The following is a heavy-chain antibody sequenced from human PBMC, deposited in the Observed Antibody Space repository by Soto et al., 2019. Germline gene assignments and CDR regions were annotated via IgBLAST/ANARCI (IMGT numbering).Heavy chain of an antibody. D-gene: IGHD6-13*01. J-gene: IGHJ6*02. CDR3: ARESAYSSRGTYYYGMDV. CDR2: IGTAGDT. CDR1: GFTVSSNY. V-gene: IGHV3-13*01. Sequence: VQLVESGGGLIQPGGSLRLSCAASGFTVSSNYMNWVRQAPGKGLEWVSVIGTAGDTYYPGSVKGRFTISRENAKNSLYLQMNSLRAGDTAVYYCARESAYSSRGTYYYGMDVWGQGTTVTVSS.